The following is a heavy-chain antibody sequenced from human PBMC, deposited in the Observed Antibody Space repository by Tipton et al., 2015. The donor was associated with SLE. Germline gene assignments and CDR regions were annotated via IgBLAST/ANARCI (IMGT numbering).Heavy chain of an antibody. D-gene: IGHD6-19*01. V-gene: IGHV4-34*01. CDR3: ARGPFQRWPPGAY. Sequence: TLSLTCAVYGGSFRGYYWTWIRQPPGRGLEWIGEIADTGSPNYHPSLKSRVTISLDTSKSQFSLILNSLTAADTAVYYCARGPFQRWPPGAYWGQGTLVTVSS. J-gene: IGHJ4*02. CDR1: GGSFRGYY. CDR2: IADTGSP.